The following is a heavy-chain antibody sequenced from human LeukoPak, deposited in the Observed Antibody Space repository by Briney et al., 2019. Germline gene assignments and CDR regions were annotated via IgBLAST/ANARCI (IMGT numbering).Heavy chain of an antibody. CDR2: FYSSGSY. V-gene: IGHV4-4*07. J-gene: IGHJ6*02. Sequence: SETLSLTCTVSGXSISNYYWSWIRQPAGKGLEWIGRFYSSGSYNYNPSLKSRVTMSVDTSKNQFSLRLSSVTAADTAVYYCARLFPAAGTPYYYIMDVWGQGTTVTVSS. D-gene: IGHD6-13*01. CDR1: GXSISNYY. CDR3: ARLFPAAGTPYYYIMDV.